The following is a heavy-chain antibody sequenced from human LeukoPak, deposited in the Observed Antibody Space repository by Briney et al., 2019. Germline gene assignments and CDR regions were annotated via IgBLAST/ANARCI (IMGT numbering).Heavy chain of an antibody. CDR2: ISSSGSTI. D-gene: IGHD4-17*01. J-gene: IGHJ6*03. Sequence: KPGGSLRLSCAASGFTFSDYYMSWLRQAPGKGLEWVSYISSSGSTIYYADSVKGRFTISRDNAKNSLYLQMNSLRAEDTAVYYCARDHRGDYYYYYMDVWGKGTTVTISS. CDR3: ARDHRGDYYYYYMDV. V-gene: IGHV3-11*01. CDR1: GFTFSDYY.